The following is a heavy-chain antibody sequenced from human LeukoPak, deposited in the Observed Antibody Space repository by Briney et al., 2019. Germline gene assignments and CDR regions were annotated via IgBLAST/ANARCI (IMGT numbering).Heavy chain of an antibody. CDR3: ARDQGSSPVDNWFDP. V-gene: IGHV1-2*02. J-gene: IGHJ5*02. Sequence: ASVNVSCKASGYTFTGYYMHWVRQAPGQGLEWMGWINPNSGGTNYAQKFQGRVTMTRDTSISTAYMELSRLRSDDTAVYYCARDQGSSPVDNWFDPWGQGALVTVSS. CDR2: INPNSGGT. CDR1: GYTFTGYY. D-gene: IGHD6-13*01.